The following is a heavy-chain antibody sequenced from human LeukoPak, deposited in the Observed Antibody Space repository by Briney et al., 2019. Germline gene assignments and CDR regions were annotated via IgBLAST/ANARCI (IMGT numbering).Heavy chain of an antibody. V-gene: IGHV4-59*01. CDR1: GGSMSGYY. CDR3: ARAVMMVRGVIIGGYWFDP. D-gene: IGHD3-10*01. Sequence: SETLSLTCTVSGGSMSGYYWSWIRQPPGKGLEWIGYIYYTGSTNYNPSLKSRVTISVDTSKNQFSLKLNSVTAADTAVYYCARAVMMVRGVIIGGYWFDPWGQGTLVTVSS. J-gene: IGHJ5*02. CDR2: IYYTGST.